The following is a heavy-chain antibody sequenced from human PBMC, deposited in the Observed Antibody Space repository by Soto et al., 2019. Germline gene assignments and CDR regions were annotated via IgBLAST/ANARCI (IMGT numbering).Heavy chain of an antibody. CDR1: GDSINSDKYY. D-gene: IGHD3-9*01. Sequence: SETLSLTCSVSGDSINSDKYYWGWIRQPPGKGLEWIGSIYYRGNTYYNPSLQTRVTISLDKSKSQFSLKLTSVTAADSAVYFCARLEGLATISYYFDFWGQGALVTVSS. CDR2: IYYRGNT. J-gene: IGHJ4*02. V-gene: IGHV4-39*01. CDR3: ARLEGLATISYYFDF.